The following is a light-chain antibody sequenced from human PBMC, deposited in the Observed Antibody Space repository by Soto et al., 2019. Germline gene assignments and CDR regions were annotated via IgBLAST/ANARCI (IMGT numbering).Light chain of an antibody. CDR2: EGS. V-gene: IGLV2-23*01. CDR3: CSYAGSSSFYV. Sequence: LTQPASVSGSPGQSITISCTGTSXDVGSYNLVSWYQQHPGKAPKLMIYEGSKRPSGVSNRFSGSKSGNTASLTISGLQAEDEADYFCCSYAGSSSFYVFGTGTKVTVL. J-gene: IGLJ1*01. CDR1: SXDVGSYNL.